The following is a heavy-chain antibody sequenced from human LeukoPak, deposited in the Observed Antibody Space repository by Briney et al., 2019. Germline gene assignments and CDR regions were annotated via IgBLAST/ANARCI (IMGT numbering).Heavy chain of an antibody. V-gene: IGHV1-18*01. CDR2: VSPYNGNT. Sequence: GASVKVSCKASGYTFTSYGISWVRQAPGQGLEWMGWVSPYNGNTNYAQKLQGRVTMTTDTSTSTAYMELRSLRSDDTAVYYCARVHHYDYVWGSYRYTDEVDYWGQGTLVTVSS. CDR3: ARVHHYDYVWGSYRYTDEVDY. J-gene: IGHJ4*02. CDR1: GYTFTSYG. D-gene: IGHD3-16*02.